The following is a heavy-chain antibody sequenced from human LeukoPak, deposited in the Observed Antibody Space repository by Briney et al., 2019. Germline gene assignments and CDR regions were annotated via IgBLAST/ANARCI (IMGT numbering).Heavy chain of an antibody. J-gene: IGHJ6*03. D-gene: IGHD6-19*01. V-gene: IGHV3-30*02. Sequence: GGSLRLSCAASGFTFSNYGMQWVRQAPGKGLEWVAFIRYDGSNRYYADSVKGRFTISRDNSKNTLYVQMNSLRAEDTAVYYCAKDGWSSGWFGYYYMDVWGKGTTVTVSS. CDR1: GFTFSNYG. CDR3: AKDGWSSGWFGYYYMDV. CDR2: IRYDGSNR.